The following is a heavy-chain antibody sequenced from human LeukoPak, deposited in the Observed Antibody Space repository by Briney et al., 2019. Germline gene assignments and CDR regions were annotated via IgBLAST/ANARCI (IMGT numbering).Heavy chain of an antibody. CDR1: GGSISSGGSY. CDR3: ARLNGDLYYFDN. J-gene: IGHJ4*02. Sequence: SETLSLTCTVSGGSISSGGSYWSWIRQHPGKGLEWIGYIYYSGSTYYNPSLKSRVTMSVDTSKSQFSLKLSSVTAADTAVYYCARLNGDLYYFDNWGQGTLVIVSS. V-gene: IGHV4-31*03. CDR2: IYYSGST. D-gene: IGHD4-17*01.